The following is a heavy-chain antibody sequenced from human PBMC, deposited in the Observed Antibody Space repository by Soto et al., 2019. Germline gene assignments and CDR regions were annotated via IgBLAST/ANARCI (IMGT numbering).Heavy chain of an antibody. J-gene: IGHJ4*02. CDR2: IKVDGREE. CDR3: ATELDGYGRFDY. Sequence: GGSLRLSCSASGFIFRRFWMAWVRQAPGKGLEWVATIKVDGREENYLDSVHGRFTISRDDAKNSLFLQMSSLRGDDTAVYFCATELDGYGRFDYWGLGTPVTVSS. CDR1: GFIFRRFW. V-gene: IGHV3-7*01. D-gene: IGHD5-12*01.